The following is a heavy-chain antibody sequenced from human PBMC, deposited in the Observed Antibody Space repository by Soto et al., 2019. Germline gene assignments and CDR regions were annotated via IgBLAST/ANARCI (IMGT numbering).Heavy chain of an antibody. Sequence: QVQLVQSGAEVKKPGASVKVSCKASGYTFTSYYMHWVRQAPGQGLEWMGIINPSGGSTTYAQKFKGRVTITRDTSTSTVYMELRSLRSEDTAVYYCARGDIVAIFGMDVWGQGATVTVAS. J-gene: IGHJ6*02. CDR2: INPSGGST. D-gene: IGHD5-12*01. CDR1: GYTFTSYY. V-gene: IGHV1-46*01. CDR3: ARGDIVAIFGMDV.